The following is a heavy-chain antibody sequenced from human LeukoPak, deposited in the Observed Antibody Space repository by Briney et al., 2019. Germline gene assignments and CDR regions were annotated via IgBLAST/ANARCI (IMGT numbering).Heavy chain of an antibody. V-gene: IGHV4-34*01. CDR1: GGSFSGYY. CDR3: ARVRLSVWDIDY. D-gene: IGHD1-26*01. CDR2: INHSGST. J-gene: IGHJ4*02. Sequence: KPSETLSLTCAVYGGSFSGYYWSWIRQPPGKGLEWIGEINHSGSTNYNPSLKSRVTIPVDTSKNQFSLKLSSVTAADTAVYYCARVRLSVWDIDYWGQGTLVTVSS.